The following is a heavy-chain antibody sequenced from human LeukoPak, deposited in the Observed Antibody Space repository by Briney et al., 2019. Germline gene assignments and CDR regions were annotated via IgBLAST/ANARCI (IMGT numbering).Heavy chain of an antibody. CDR3: ARCRASLRTPPYWYFDL. CDR2: ISAYNGDT. Sequence: ASVKVSCKASGYTFTGYYMHWVRQAPGQGLEWMGWISAYNGDTNYAQKVQGRVTMTTDTSTSTVYMELRSLRSDDTAVYYCARCRASLRTPPYWYFDLWGRGTLATVSS. D-gene: IGHD5/OR15-5a*01. J-gene: IGHJ2*01. CDR1: GYTFTGYY. V-gene: IGHV1-18*04.